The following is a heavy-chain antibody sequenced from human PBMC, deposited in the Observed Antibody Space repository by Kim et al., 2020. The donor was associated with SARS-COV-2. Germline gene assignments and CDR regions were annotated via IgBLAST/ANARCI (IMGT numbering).Heavy chain of an antibody. D-gene: IGHD5-12*01. J-gene: IGHJ3*02. Sequence: SFQGQVTISADKSISTAYLQWSSLKASDTAMYYCARSRAVATITFRAFDIWGQGTMVTVSS. CDR3: ARSRAVATITFRAFDI. V-gene: IGHV5-51*01.